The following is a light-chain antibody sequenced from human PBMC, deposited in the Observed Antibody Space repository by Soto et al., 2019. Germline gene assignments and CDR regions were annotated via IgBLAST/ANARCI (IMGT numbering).Light chain of an antibody. J-gene: IGKJ5*01. V-gene: IGKV1-5*01. Sequence: DIQMTQSPSTLSPSVGDRVTITCRASQNIRSYLAWYQQKPGKAPQVLIYAASLLESGVPSRFSGSGSGTEFTLTITNLQPDDFATYYCQQYYSYSGTFGQGTRLEIK. CDR3: QQYYSYSGT. CDR2: AAS. CDR1: QNIRSY.